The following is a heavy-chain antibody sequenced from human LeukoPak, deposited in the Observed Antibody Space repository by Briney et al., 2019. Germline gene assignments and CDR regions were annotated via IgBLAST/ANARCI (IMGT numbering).Heavy chain of an antibody. D-gene: IGHD3-22*01. Sequence: GGSLRLSCAASGFTFSSYAMHWVRQAPGKGLEWVAVISYDGSNKDYADSVKGRFTISRDNSKNTLYLQMNSLRAEDTAVYYCARAYYDSSGYDYWGQGTLVTVSS. V-gene: IGHV3-30-3*01. CDR2: ISYDGSNK. J-gene: IGHJ4*02. CDR3: ARAYYDSSGYDY. CDR1: GFTFSSYA.